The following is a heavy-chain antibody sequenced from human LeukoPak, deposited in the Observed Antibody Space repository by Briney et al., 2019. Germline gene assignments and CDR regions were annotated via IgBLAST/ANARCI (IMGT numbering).Heavy chain of an antibody. D-gene: IGHD5-12*01. CDR2: INPNSGGT. Sequence: GASVKVSCKASGYTFTGYYMHWVRQAPGQGLVWMGWINPNSGGTNYAQKFQGWVTMTRDTSISTAYMELSRLRSDDTAVYYCARDGVDIVATDAFDIWGQGTMVTVSS. J-gene: IGHJ3*02. CDR3: ARDGVDIVATDAFDI. V-gene: IGHV1-2*04. CDR1: GYTFTGYY.